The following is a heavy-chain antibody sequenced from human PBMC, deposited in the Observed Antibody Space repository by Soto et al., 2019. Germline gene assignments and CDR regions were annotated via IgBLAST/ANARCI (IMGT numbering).Heavy chain of an antibody. CDR2: ISPSGGST. J-gene: IGHJ4*02. CDR3: ARYDYNGYYFDY. Sequence: ASVKVSCKASGYTFSPYYMYWVRQAPGQGYEWMGIISPSGGSTTYAQKFQGRVTMTRDTSTTTVYMELSSLKSEDTAVYYCARYDYNGYYFDYWGQGTLVTVS. D-gene: IGHD4-4*01. CDR1: GYTFSPYY. V-gene: IGHV1-46*01.